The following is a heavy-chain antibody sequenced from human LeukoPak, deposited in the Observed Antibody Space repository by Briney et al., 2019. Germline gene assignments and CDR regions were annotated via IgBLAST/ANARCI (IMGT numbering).Heavy chain of an antibody. D-gene: IGHD6-13*01. CDR2: IYYSGST. J-gene: IGHJ4*02. V-gene: IGHV4-59*01. Sequence: SETLSLTCTVSGGSISSYYWSWIRQPPGKGLEWIGYIYYSGSTNYNPSLKSRVTISVDTSKNQFSLKLSSVTAADTAVYYCARGKYSSSWYDPTFDYWGQGTLVTVSS. CDR1: GGSISSYY. CDR3: ARGKYSSSWYDPTFDY.